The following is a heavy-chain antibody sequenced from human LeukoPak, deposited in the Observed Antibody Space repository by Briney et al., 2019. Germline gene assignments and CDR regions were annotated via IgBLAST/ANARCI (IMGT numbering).Heavy chain of an antibody. CDR1: GGSISSNNYY. CDR2: IYYSGST. V-gene: IGHV4-39*01. CDR3: ASSPSGYWWNFDC. Sequence: SETLSLTCTVSGGSISSNNYYWGWIRQPPGKGLEWIGSIYYSGSTYNNPSLKSRVTISVDTTKDQFSLKLTSVTAADTAVYYCASSPSGYWWNFDCWGQGTLVTVSS. D-gene: IGHD3-22*01. J-gene: IGHJ4*02.